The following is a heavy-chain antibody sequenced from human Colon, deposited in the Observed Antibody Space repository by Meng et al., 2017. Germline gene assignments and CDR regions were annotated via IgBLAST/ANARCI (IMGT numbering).Heavy chain of an antibody. CDR2: VHDSGDT. Sequence: QLQLHEAGPGLVKPSQTLSLPCVVTGGSISGDGYYWSWIRQHPGKGLEWIGYVHDSGDTYYKSSLKSRITISIDTSENQFSLKLKSVTAADTAVYYCARDPSNRGAFFDPWGQGTLVTVSS. V-gene: IGHV4-31*11. J-gene: IGHJ5*02. D-gene: IGHD3-10*01. CDR1: GGSISGDGYY. CDR3: ARDPSNRGAFFDP.